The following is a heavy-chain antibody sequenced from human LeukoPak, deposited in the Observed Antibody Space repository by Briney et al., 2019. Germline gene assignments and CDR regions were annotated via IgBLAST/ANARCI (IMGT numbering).Heavy chain of an antibody. Sequence: ASVKVSCKASGYTFTGYYMHWVRPAPGQGLEWMGWINPNSGGTNYAQKFQGRVTMTRDTSISTAYMELSRLRSDDTAVYYCAREYYYGSGSYPPTYGMDVWGQGTTVTVSS. D-gene: IGHD3-10*01. CDR3: AREYYYGSGSYPPTYGMDV. CDR1: GYTFTGYY. J-gene: IGHJ6*02. V-gene: IGHV1-2*02. CDR2: INPNSGGT.